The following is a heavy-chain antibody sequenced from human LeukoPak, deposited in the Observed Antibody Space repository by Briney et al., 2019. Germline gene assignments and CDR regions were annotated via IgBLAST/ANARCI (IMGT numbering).Heavy chain of an antibody. CDR3: ASSSLVVVVTYGFDI. Sequence: SETLSLTCTVSNGPITSTKWWSWVRPPPGKGLEWIGEISHTESTNYNPSFNSRVTMSVDKSKNQFSLNLKSVTAADTALYYCASSSLVVVVTYGFDIWGRGTAVTVSS. CDR1: NGPITSTKW. D-gene: IGHD2-21*01. J-gene: IGHJ3*02. CDR2: ISHTEST. V-gene: IGHV4-4*02.